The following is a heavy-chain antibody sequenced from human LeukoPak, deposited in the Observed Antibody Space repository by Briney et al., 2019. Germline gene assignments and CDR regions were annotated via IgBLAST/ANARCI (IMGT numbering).Heavy chain of an antibody. CDR3: AKAPVTSCRGAFCYPFDY. CDR2: ISGSGGST. J-gene: IGHJ4*02. V-gene: IGHV3-23*01. CDR1: GFTFSSYA. Sequence: GGSLRLSCAASGFTFSSYAMSWVRQAPGKGLEWVPAISGSGGSTYYAASVRGRFTISRDTSRSTLYLQMNSLRAEDAAVYYCAKAPVTSCRGAFCYPFDYWGQGTLVTVSS. D-gene: IGHD2-15*01.